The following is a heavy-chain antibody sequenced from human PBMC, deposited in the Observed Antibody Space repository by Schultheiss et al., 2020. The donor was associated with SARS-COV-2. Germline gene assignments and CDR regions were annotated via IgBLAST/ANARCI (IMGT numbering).Heavy chain of an antibody. CDR1: GYTFTSYG. Sequence: SVKVSCKASGYTFTSYGISWVRQAPGQGLEWMGGIIPIFGTANYAQKFQGRVTITADESTSTAYMELRSLRSDDTAVYYCARGGDSSGYYYLLFDYWGQGTLVTVSS. CDR2: IIPIFGTA. D-gene: IGHD3-22*01. J-gene: IGHJ4*02. V-gene: IGHV1-69*13. CDR3: ARGGDSSGYYYLLFDY.